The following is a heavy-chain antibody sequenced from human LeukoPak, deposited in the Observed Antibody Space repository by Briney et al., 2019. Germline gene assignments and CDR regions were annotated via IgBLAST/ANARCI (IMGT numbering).Heavy chain of an antibody. Sequence: SGPTLVKPTQTLTLTCTFSGFSFSSGGVGVGWIRQPPGKALEWLALIYWDDDERYSQSLKGRLTITKDTSKNQVVLTMTNMDPVDTATYYCAHKGTRGAPFDYWGQGALVTVSS. CDR3: AHKGTRGAPFDY. CDR2: IYWDDDE. V-gene: IGHV2-5*02. J-gene: IGHJ4*02. CDR1: GFSFSSGGVG. D-gene: IGHD1-1*01.